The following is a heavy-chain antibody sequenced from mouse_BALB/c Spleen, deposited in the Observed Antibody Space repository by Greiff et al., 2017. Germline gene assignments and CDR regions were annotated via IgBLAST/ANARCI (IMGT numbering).Heavy chain of an antibody. CDR2: ISTYSGNT. CDR3: ARSRNYYRYGWAMDY. CDR1: GYTFTDYA. D-gene: IGHD2-14*01. J-gene: IGHJ4*01. Sequence: VQVVESGPELVRPGVSVKISCKGSGYTFTDYAMHWVKQSHAKSLEWIGVISTYSGNTNYNQKFKGKATMTVDKSSSTAYMELARLTSEDSAIYYCARSRNYYRYGWAMDYWGQGTSVTVSS. V-gene: IGHV1-67*01.